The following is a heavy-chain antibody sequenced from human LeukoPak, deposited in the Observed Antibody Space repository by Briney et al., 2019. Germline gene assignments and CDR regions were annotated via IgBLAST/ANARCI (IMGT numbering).Heavy chain of an antibody. D-gene: IGHD6-13*01. CDR2: MNPNSGNT. CDR1: GYTFTSYD. V-gene: IGHV1-8*02. J-gene: IGHJ3*02. CDR3: ARVFTQQLVHAFDI. Sequence: ASVKVSCKASGYTFTSYDINWVRQATGQGLEWMGWMNPNSGNTGYAQKFQGRVTITRNTSISTAYMELSSLRSEDTAVYYCARVFTQQLVHAFDIWGQGTMVTVSS.